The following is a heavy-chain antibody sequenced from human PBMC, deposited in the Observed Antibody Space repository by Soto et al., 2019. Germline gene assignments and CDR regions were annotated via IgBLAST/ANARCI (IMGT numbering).Heavy chain of an antibody. Sequence: GGSLRLSCAASGFTFSSYNMNWVRQAPGKGLEWVSYISSSSSTIYYADSVKGRFTISRDNAKNSLYLQMNSLRDEDTAVYYCARRSLGTSLDAFDIWGQGTMVTVSS. V-gene: IGHV3-48*02. D-gene: IGHD6-13*01. CDR2: ISSSSSTI. J-gene: IGHJ3*02. CDR3: ARRSLGTSLDAFDI. CDR1: GFTFSSYN.